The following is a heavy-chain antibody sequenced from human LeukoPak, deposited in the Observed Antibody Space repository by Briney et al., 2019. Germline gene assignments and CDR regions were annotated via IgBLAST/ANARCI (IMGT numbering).Heavy chain of an antibody. V-gene: IGHV3-53*01. D-gene: IGHD6-13*01. CDR2: TYSGGST. CDR1: GFTVSSNY. J-gene: IGHJ4*02. CDR3: AKDKDRGYSSSWYVDY. Sequence: GGSLRLSCAASGFTVSSNYMIWVRQAPGKGLEWVSVTYSGGSTHYADSVKGRFTISRDNSKNTLYLQMNSLRAEDTAVYYCAKDKDRGYSSSWYVDYWGQGTLVTVSS.